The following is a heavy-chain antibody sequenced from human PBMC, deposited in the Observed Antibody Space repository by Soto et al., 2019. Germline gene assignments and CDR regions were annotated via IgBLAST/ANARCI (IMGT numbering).Heavy chain of an antibody. CDR1: GYTFTSYG. CDR2: ISAYNGNT. Sequence: ASVKVSCKASGYTFTSYGISWVRQAPGQGLEWMGWISAYNGNTNYAQKLQGRVTMTTDTSTSTAYMELRSLRSDDTAVYYCARVSIVVVVAAMVDWFDPWGRGTLVTVSS. CDR3: ARVSIVVVVAAMVDWFDP. D-gene: IGHD2-15*01. V-gene: IGHV1-18*01. J-gene: IGHJ5*02.